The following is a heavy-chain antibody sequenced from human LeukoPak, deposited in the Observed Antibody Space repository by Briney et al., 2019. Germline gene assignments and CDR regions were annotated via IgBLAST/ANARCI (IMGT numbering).Heavy chain of an antibody. D-gene: IGHD6-13*01. V-gene: IGHV4-39*01. CDR2: IYYSGST. J-gene: IGHJ4*02. CDR1: GGSISSSSYY. CDR3: ARRQRQLAAVTDY. Sequence: SETLSLTCTVSGGSISSSSYYWGWIRQPPGKGLEWIGSIYYSGSTYYNPSLKSRVTISVDTSKNQFSLKLSSVTAADTAVYYCARRQRQLAAVTDYWGQGTLVTVSS.